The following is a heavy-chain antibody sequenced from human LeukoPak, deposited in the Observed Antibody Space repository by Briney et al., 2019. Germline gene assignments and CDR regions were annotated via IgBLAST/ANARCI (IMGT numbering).Heavy chain of an antibody. D-gene: IGHD5-12*01. CDR1: GFNFIDYS. CDR3: ARDHRYAFDN. Sequence: GGSLRLSCAASGFNFIDYSMNWVRQAPGKGLEWISYIGISSGNTKYADSVKGRFTISRDKARNSLYLQMNSLRVEDTAVYYCARDHRYAFDNWGHGTLVTVPS. J-gene: IGHJ4*01. CDR2: IGISSGNT. V-gene: IGHV3-48*01.